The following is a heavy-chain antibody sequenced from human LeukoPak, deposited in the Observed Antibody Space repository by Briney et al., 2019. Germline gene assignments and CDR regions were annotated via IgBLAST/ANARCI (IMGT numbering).Heavy chain of an antibody. D-gene: IGHD1-26*01. CDR1: GFTFSSYG. Sequence: GRSLRLSCAASGFTFSSYGMHWVRQAPGKGLEWVAVIWYDGSNKYYADSVEGRFTISRDNSQNTLYLQMSSLRAEDTAVYYCASGSGSYSLYFDYWGQGTLVTVSS. J-gene: IGHJ4*02. CDR2: IWYDGSNK. CDR3: ASGSGSYSLYFDY. V-gene: IGHV3-33*01.